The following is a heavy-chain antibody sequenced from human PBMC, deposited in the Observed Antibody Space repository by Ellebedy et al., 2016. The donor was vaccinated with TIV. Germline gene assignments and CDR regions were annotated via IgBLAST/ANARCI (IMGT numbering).Heavy chain of an antibody. Sequence: GGSLRLXXAASGFTFSGYWRSWVRQAPGKGLKWVPTIKSHGSDKYYVDSVKGRFTISRDNAKNSLYLQINSLRAEDTAVYYCVRGGGALDFWGQGTLVTVSS. D-gene: IGHD3-16*01. CDR3: VRGGGALDF. V-gene: IGHV3-7*01. CDR2: IKSHGSDK. CDR1: GFTFSGYW. J-gene: IGHJ4*02.